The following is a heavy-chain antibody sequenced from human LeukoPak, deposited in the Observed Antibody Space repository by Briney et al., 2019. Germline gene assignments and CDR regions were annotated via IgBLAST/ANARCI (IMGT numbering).Heavy chain of an antibody. D-gene: IGHD6-25*01. CDR3: ARGIDSSGWYFDY. CDR1: GFTFSSYT. J-gene: IGHJ4*02. V-gene: IGHV3-48*02. CDR2: ISISSSTT. Sequence: GGSLRLSCAASGFTFSSYTMNWVRQAPARGLEWITYISISSSTTYYADSVKGRFAISRDNDKNSVYLQMNSMRDQDTAVYYCARGIDSSGWYFDYWGQGTLVIASS.